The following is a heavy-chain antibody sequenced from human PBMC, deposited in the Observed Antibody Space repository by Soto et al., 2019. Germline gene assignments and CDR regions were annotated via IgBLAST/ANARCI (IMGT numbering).Heavy chain of an antibody. D-gene: IGHD5-12*01. V-gene: IGHV3-74*01. CDR1: GFTFSSYW. J-gene: IGHJ6*04. Sequence: VQLVESGGGLVQPGGSLRLSCAASGFTFSSYWMHWVRQAPGKGLVWVSRINSDGSSTSYADSVKARFTISRDNAKNTLYLQMNSLRAEDTAVYYCARVGIVATMGMDVWGKGTTVTVSS. CDR3: ARVGIVATMGMDV. CDR2: INSDGSST.